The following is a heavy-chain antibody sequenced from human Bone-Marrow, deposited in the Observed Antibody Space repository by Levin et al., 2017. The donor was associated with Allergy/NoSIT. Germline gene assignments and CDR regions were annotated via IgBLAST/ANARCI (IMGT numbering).Heavy chain of an antibody. CDR1: GDTFSSYD. CDR2: MNPKSGNT. V-gene: IGHV1-8*01. Sequence: KPGGSLRLSCKASGDTFSSYDINWVRQASGQGLEWMGWMNPKSGNTVYAQKFQGRVTMTRNTSISTAYMDLSSLRSDDTAVYYCATGQGDLVGPPWGQGTLVTVAS. J-gene: IGHJ5*02. D-gene: IGHD6-6*01. CDR3: ATGQGDLVGPP.